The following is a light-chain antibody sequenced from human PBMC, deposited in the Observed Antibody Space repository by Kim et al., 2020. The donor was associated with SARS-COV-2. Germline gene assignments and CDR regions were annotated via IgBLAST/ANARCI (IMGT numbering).Light chain of an antibody. CDR3: GTWDSSLSAVV. Sequence: GKKVTLSCSGSSSNIGNNYVSWYQQLPGTAPKLLIYDNNKRPSGIPDRFSGSKSGTSATLGITGLQTGDEADYYCGTWDSSLSAVVFGGGTQLTVL. V-gene: IGLV1-51*01. CDR1: SSNIGNNY. CDR2: DNN. J-gene: IGLJ2*01.